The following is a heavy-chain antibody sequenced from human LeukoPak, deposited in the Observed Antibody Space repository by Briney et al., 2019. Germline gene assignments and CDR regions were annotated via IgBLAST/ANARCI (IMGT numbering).Heavy chain of an antibody. CDR2: IHPEGNEK. V-gene: IGHV3-7*04. CDR3: ARGDAFSGDH. Sequence: GGSLRLSCAVSEFSFTNFWMSWVRQAPGRGLEWVANIHPEGNEKYHVESVKGRFTISRDNTKNLLFLQMDGLRVEDTAVYYCARGDAFSGDHWGQGTLVTVSS. J-gene: IGHJ4*02. CDR1: EFSFTNFW.